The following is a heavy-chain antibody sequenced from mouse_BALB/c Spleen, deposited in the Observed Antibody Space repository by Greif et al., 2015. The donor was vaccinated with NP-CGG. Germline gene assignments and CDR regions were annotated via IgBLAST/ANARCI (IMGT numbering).Heavy chain of an antibody. CDR3: ARGDYGTRYFDV. D-gene: IGHD1-1*01. CDR1: GYAFSSYW. Sequence: VQLQQSGAELVRPGSSVKISCKASGYAFSSYWMNWVKQRPGQGLEWIGQIYPGDGDTNYNGKFKGKATLTADKSSSTAYMQLSSLTSEDSAVYFCARGDYGTRYFDVWGAGTTVTVSS. CDR2: IYPGDGDT. J-gene: IGHJ1*01. V-gene: IGHV1-80*01.